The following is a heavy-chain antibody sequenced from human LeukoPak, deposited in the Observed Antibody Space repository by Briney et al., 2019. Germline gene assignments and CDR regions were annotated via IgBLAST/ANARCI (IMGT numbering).Heavy chain of an antibody. V-gene: IGHV3-15*01. CDR2: IKSKTDGGTT. CDR3: TTDYGSGPYSFDY. CDR1: GFTFSNAW. J-gene: IGHJ4*02. D-gene: IGHD3-10*01. Sequence: RSGGSLRLSCAASGFTFSNAWMSWVRQAPGKGLEWVGRIKSKTDGGTTDYAAPVKGRFTISRDDSKNTLYLQMNSLKTEDTAVYYCTTDYGSGPYSFDYWGQGTLVTVSS.